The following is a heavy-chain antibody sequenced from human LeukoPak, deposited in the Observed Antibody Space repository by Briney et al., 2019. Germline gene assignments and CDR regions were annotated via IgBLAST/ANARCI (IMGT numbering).Heavy chain of an antibody. CDR1: GGSISSSSYY. D-gene: IGHD6-25*01. J-gene: IGHJ6*03. Sequence: PSETLSLTCTVSGGSISSSSYYWGWIRQPPGKGLEWIGSIYYSGSTYYNPSLKSRVTISVDTSKNQFSLKLSSVTAADTAVYYCARSRGYYYYMDVWGKGTTVTVSS. CDR2: IYYSGST. CDR3: ARSRGYYYYMDV. V-gene: IGHV4-39*07.